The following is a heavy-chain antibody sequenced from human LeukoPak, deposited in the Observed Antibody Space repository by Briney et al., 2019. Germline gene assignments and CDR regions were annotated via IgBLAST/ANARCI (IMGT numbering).Heavy chain of an antibody. CDR3: ARSRLGRTTNPFDF. D-gene: IGHD1-14*01. CDR1: GFTFSTYL. CDR2: IKQDGSEK. V-gene: IGHV3-7*04. J-gene: IGHJ4*02. Sequence: GGSLRLSCAASGFTFSTYLMSWVRQAPGKGLEWVANIKQDGSEKYYGGSVKGRFTISRDNAKNSLYLQMNSLRAEDTAVYYCARSRLGRTTNPFDFWGQGSTVAVFS.